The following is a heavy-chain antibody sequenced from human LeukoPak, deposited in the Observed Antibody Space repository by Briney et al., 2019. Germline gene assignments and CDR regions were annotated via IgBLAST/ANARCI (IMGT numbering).Heavy chain of an antibody. CDR2: INHSGST. Sequence: SETLSLTCAVYGGSFSGYYWSWIRQPPGKGLEWIGEINHSGSTNYNPSLKSRVTISVDTSKNQFSLKLSSVTAADTAVYYCARGVTIGYSYGNDYWGQGTLVTVSS. CDR1: GGSFSGYY. D-gene: IGHD5-18*01. V-gene: IGHV4-34*01. CDR3: ARGVTIGYSYGNDY. J-gene: IGHJ4*02.